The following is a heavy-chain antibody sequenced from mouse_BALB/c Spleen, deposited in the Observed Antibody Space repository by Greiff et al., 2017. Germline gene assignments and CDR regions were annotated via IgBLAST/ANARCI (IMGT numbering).Heavy chain of an antibody. CDR1: GYTFTSDY. D-gene: IGHD6-1*01. CDR2: IYPGNVNT. J-gene: IGHJ3*01. V-gene: IGHV1S56*01. CDR3: ARWGVPQGFAY. Sequence: QVQLQQSGPELVKPGASVWISCKASGYTFTSDYIHWVKQRPGQGLEWIGWIYPGNVNTKYNEKFKGKATLTADKSSSTAYMQLSSLTSEDSAVYFCARWGVPQGFAYWGQGTLVTVSA.